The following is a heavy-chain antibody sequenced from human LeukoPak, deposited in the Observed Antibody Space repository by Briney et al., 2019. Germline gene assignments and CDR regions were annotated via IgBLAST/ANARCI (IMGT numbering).Heavy chain of an antibody. CDR3: ARGRITLINGGVWNDDFVYYYVYG. CDR2: INQSGST. Sequence: SETLSLTCAVYGGSFSGYYWTWIRQPPGKGLEWIGEINQSGSTYYNPSLKSRVTISVDTSKNQFSLRLRSVTAADTAVYYCARGRITLINGGVWNDDFVYYYVYGWAKGTTVTVSS. CDR1: GGSFSGYY. V-gene: IGHV4-34*01. D-gene: IGHD1-1*01. J-gene: IGHJ6*03.